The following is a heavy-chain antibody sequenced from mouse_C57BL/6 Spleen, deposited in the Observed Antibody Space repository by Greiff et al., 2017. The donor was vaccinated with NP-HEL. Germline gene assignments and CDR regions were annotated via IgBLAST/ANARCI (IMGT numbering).Heavy chain of an antibody. CDR3: AREGTAQALDY. J-gene: IGHJ2*01. CDR2: IYPGSGNT. V-gene: IGHV1-66*01. D-gene: IGHD3-2*02. CDR1: GYSFTSYY. Sequence: QVQLQQSGPELVKPGASVKISCKASGYSFTSYYIHWVKQRPGQGLEWIGWIYPGSGNTKYNEKFKGKATLTADTSSSTAYMQLSSLTSEDSAVYYCAREGTAQALDYWGQGTTLTVSS.